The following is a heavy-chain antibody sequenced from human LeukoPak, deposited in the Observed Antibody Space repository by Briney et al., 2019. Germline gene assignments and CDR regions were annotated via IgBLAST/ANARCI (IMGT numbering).Heavy chain of an antibody. CDR3: ARDIDLIVGATRDYGMDV. Sequence: SEGVSVTRMVSGGSISSSSYYGVWPREPPGKGVVGIGSIYYCGSTYYHPSLKSRVTISLDTSKNQFSLKLSSVTAADTAVYYCARDIDLIVGATRDYGMDVWGQGTTVTVSS. CDR1: GGSISSSSYY. J-gene: IGHJ6*02. CDR2: IYYCGST. D-gene: IGHD1-26*01. V-gene: IGHV4-39*07.